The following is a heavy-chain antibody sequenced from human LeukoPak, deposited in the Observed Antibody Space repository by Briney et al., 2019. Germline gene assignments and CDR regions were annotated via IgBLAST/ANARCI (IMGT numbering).Heavy chain of an antibody. CDR1: GFTFSNFL. J-gene: IGHJ4*02. V-gene: IGHV3-23*01. Sequence: PGGSLRLSCAASGFTFSNFLMTWVRQAPGKGPEWVSAISGSGGDTYCADSVKGRFTISRDNSKNTLYLQMNSLRAEDTAVYYRARGAGYNYPYYFDYWGQGTLVTVSS. CDR2: ISGSGGDT. D-gene: IGHD5-24*01. CDR3: ARGAGYNYPYYFDY.